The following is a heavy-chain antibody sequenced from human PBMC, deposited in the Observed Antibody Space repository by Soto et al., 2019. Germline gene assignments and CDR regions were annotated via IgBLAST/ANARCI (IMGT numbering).Heavy chain of an antibody. V-gene: IGHV3-21*01. CDR2: ISSSSSYI. J-gene: IGHJ3*02. CDR1: GFTFSSYS. CDR3: ARADYYDFWSGQTDAFDI. D-gene: IGHD3-3*01. Sequence: XGSLGLSCAASGFTFSSYSMNGVRQAPGKGLEWVSSISSSSSYIYYADSVKGRFTISRDNAKNSLYLQMNSLRAEDTAVYYCARADYYDFWSGQTDAFDIWGQGTMVTVSS.